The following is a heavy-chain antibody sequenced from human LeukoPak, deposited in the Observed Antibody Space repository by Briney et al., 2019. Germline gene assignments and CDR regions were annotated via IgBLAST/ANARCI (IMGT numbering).Heavy chain of an antibody. CDR2: INPNSGGT. V-gene: IGHV1-2*02. CDR1: GYTFTGYY. Sequence: ASVKASCKASGYTFTGYYMHWVRQAPGQGLEWMGWINPNSGGTNYAQKFQGRVTMTRDTSISTAYMELSRLRSDDTAVYYCARASDYGGNSFTLDYWGQGTLVTVSS. J-gene: IGHJ4*02. CDR3: ARASDYGGNSFTLDY. D-gene: IGHD4-23*01.